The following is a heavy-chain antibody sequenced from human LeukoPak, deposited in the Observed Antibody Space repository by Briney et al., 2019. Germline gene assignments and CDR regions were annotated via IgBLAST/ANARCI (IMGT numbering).Heavy chain of an antibody. V-gene: IGHV3-7*01. Sequence: GGSLRLSCTASGFTFSDYWMTWVRQAPGKGLEWVANIKQDGSAKYYVDSVKGRFTISRDNTKNSLYLQMDSLRVEDTATYYCARWRGSTSERSDYWGQGTLVTVSS. CDR3: ARWRGSTSERSDY. J-gene: IGHJ4*02. CDR2: IKQDGSAK. D-gene: IGHD2-2*01. CDR1: GFTFSDYW.